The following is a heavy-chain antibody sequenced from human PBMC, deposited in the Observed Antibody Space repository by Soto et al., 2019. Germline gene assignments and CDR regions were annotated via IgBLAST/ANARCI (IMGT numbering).Heavy chain of an antibody. J-gene: IGHJ5*02. CDR2: IIPILGIA. CDR1: GGTFSSYT. V-gene: IGHV1-69*02. CDR3: ARGGQQLPGPHNRFDP. Sequence: QVQLVQSGAEVKKPGSSVKVSCKASGGTFSSYTISWVRQAPGQGLEWMGRIIPILGIANYAQKFQGRVTITADKSTSTAYMELSSLRSEDTAVYYCARGGQQLPGPHNRFDPWGQGTLVTVSS. D-gene: IGHD6-13*01.